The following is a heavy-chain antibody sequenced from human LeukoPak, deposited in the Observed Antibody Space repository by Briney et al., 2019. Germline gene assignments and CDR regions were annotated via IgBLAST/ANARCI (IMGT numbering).Heavy chain of an antibody. V-gene: IGHV4-39*01. CDR2: IYYSGST. J-gene: IGHJ4*02. Sequence: PSETLSLTCTVSGGSISSSSYYWGWIRQPPGKGVEWIGSIYYSGSTYYNPSLKSRVTISVDASKNQFSLKLGSVTAADTAVYYCASPTTMTTAIEYWGQGTLVTVSS. CDR1: GGSISSSSYY. D-gene: IGHD4-17*01. CDR3: ASPTTMTTAIEY.